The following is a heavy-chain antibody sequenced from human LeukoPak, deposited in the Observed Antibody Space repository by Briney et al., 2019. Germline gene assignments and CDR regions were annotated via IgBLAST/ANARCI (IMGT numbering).Heavy chain of an antibody. CDR2: INPSGGST. CDR1: GYTFTSYY. Sequence: ASVPVSCKASGYTFTSYYMHWLRQPPGQGLEWMGIINPSGGSTSYAQKFQGRVTMTRDTSTSTVYMELSSLRSEDTAVYYCAREGLKPYFDYWGQGTLVTVSS. CDR3: AREGLKPYFDY. J-gene: IGHJ4*02. V-gene: IGHV1-46*01.